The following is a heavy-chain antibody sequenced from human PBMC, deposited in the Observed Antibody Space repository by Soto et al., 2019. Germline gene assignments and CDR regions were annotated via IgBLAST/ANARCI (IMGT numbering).Heavy chain of an antibody. CDR2: INPNSGGT. CDR1: GYTFTGYY. CDR3: ARVREGLRFLEWPLFDY. J-gene: IGHJ4*02. D-gene: IGHD3-3*01. V-gene: IGHV1-2*04. Sequence: QVQLVQSGAEVKKPGASVKVSCKASGYTFTGYYMHWVRQAPGQGLEWMGWINPNSGGTNYSQKVQGWVTMTRDTSISKDYMELSRLRSDDTAVYYCARVREGLRFLEWPLFDYWGQGTLVTVSS.